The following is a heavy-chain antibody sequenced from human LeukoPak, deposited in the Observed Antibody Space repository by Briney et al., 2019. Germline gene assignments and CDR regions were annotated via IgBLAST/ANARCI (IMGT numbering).Heavy chain of an antibody. CDR2: IYNSGST. Sequence: SETLSLTCTVSGGSISSYYWSWIRQPAGKGLEWIGRIYNSGSTNYNPSLKSRVTMSVDTSKNQFSLKLSSVTAADTAVYYCARDVITMVRGEQYYYYGMDVWGQGTTVTVSS. CDR1: GGSISSYY. D-gene: IGHD3-10*01. V-gene: IGHV4-4*07. J-gene: IGHJ6*02. CDR3: ARDVITMVRGEQYYYYGMDV.